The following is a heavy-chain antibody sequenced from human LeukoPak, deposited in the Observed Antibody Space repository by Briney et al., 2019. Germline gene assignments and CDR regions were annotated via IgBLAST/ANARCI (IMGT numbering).Heavy chain of an antibody. CDR2: MYYSGST. V-gene: IGHV4-59*08. CDR1: GGSINNYY. Sequence: SETLSLTCTVSGGSINNYYWSWIRQPPGKGLEWIAYMYYSGSTKYNSSLRSRVTISVDTSKDQFSLKLSSVTAADTAVYYCARLSRRVAAALDYWGQGALVTVSS. J-gene: IGHJ4*02. CDR3: ARLSRRVAAALDY. D-gene: IGHD6-13*01.